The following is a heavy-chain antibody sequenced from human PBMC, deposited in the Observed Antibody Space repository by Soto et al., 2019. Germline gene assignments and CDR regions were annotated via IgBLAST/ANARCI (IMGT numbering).Heavy chain of an antibody. D-gene: IGHD5-12*01. CDR2: INTGSGNT. CDR3: ARGGYSGYQWDY. Sequence: QVQLVQSGAEVKKPGASVKVSCKASGYTFTSYAIHWVRQAPGQSLEWMGWINTGSGNTKYSQKLHGRVTITGDTSASTAYMEVSSLRSGDTAVYYCARGGYSGYQWDYWGQGTLVTVSS. CDR1: GYTFTSYA. V-gene: IGHV1-3*04. J-gene: IGHJ4*02.